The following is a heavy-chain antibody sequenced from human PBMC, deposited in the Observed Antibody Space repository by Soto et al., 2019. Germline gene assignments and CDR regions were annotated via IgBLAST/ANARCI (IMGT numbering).Heavy chain of an antibody. CDR3: ARGPGGYDSSGYLPNWFDP. CDR1: GYTFTSYY. D-gene: IGHD3-22*01. V-gene: IGHV1-46*01. Sequence: GASVKVSCKASGYTFTSYYMHWVRQAPGQGLEWMGIINPSGGSTSYAQKFQGRVTMTRDTSTSTVYMGLSSLRSEDTAVYYCARGPGGYDSSGYLPNWFDPWGQGTLVTVSS. J-gene: IGHJ5*02. CDR2: INPSGGST.